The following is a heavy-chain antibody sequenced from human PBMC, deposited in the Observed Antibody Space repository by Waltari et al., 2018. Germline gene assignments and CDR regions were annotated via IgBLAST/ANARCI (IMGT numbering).Heavy chain of an antibody. CDR2: ILSDGGST. CDR1: GFIFVSHV. J-gene: IGHJ4*02. CDR3: AKGPQRYLEWLLPYDF. Sequence: EVQLVESGGGLVQPGGSLRLSCSASGFIFVSHVRPWVRQAPGKGMEHVSGILSDGGSTYYADSVNGRFSISRDNSKNTVYLQMSSLRAEDTAMYYCAKGPQRYLEWLLPYDFWGQGTLVTVSS. D-gene: IGHD3-3*01. V-gene: IGHV3-64D*06.